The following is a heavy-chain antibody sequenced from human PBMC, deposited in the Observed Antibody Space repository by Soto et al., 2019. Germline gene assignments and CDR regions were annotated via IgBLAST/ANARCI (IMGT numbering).Heavy chain of an antibody. J-gene: IGHJ5*02. CDR1: GGSISSYY. CDR2: IYYSGST. Sequence: QVQLQESGPGLVKPSETLSLTCTVSGGSISSYYWSWIRQPPGKGLEWIGYIYYSGSTNYNPSLKSRVTTAVDTSKNQCSLKLSSVTAADTAVYYCARVEGIAAGNWFDPWGQGTLVTVSS. V-gene: IGHV4-59*01. D-gene: IGHD6-13*01. CDR3: ARVEGIAAGNWFDP.